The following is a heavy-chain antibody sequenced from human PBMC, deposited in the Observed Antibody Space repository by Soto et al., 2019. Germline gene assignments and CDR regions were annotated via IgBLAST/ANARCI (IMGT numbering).Heavy chain of an antibody. V-gene: IGHV1-2*02. CDR2: INPNSGGT. Sequence: QVQLVQSGAAVKKPGASVKVSCKASGYTFTGYYMHWVRQAPGHGLEWMGWINPNSGGTNYAQKFQGRVTMTRDTSISTAYMELSRLRSDDTAVYYCARDRFNSANWFDPWGQGTLVTVSS. CDR3: ARDRFNSANWFDP. D-gene: IGHD3-3*01. J-gene: IGHJ5*02. CDR1: GYTFTGYY.